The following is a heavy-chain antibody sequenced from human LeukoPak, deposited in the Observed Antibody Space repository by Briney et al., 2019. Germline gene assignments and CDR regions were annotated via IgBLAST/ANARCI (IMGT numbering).Heavy chain of an antibody. V-gene: IGHV4-59*08. CDR1: GVSISSYY. D-gene: IGHD3-22*01. CDR2: IYYSGST. J-gene: IGHJ4*02. Sequence: PSETLSLTCTVSGVSISSYYWSWIRQPPGKGLEWIGYIYYSGSTNYNPSLKSRVTISLDTSKNQFSLKLSSVTAADTAVYYCARGYDSSGYWDYWGQGTLVTVSS. CDR3: ARGYDSSGYWDY.